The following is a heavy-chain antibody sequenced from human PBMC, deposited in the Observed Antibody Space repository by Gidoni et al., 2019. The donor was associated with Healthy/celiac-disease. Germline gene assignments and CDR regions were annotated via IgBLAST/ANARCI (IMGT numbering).Heavy chain of an antibody. J-gene: IGHJ4*02. CDR1: G. V-gene: IGHV3-33*01. D-gene: IGHD6-19*01. CDR3: ASYHGYSSGEDLFDY. Sequence: GMHGVRQAPGKGLEWVAVIWYEGSNKYYAGSGKGRFTISRDNSKNTLYLQMNSLRAEDTAVYYCASYHGYSSGEDLFDYWGQGTLVTVSS. CDR2: IWYEGSNK.